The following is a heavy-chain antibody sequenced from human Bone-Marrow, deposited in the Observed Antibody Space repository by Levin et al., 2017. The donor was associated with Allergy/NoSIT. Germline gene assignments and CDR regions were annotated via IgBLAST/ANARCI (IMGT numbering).Heavy chain of an antibody. V-gene: IGHV1-24*01. CDR1: GNTLTELS. J-gene: IGHJ4*02. CDR2: FDLEDGQT. CDR3: ATSAVPRGYTFGPFDY. Sequence: ASVKVSCKVPGNTLTELSMHWVRQAPGKGLEWLGGFDLEDGQTMYAQKLRGRLTMTEDTSTDTAYMELSSLTSGDTAVYYCATSAVPRGYTFGPFDYWGQGALVTVSS. D-gene: IGHD5-18*01.